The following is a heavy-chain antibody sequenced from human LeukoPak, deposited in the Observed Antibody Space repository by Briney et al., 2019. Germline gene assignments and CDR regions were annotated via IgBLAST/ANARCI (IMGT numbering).Heavy chain of an antibody. D-gene: IGHD4-17*01. Sequence: PSETLSLTCTVSGGSISGFYWSWIRQPPGKGLEWIGYIYYSGSTNYNPSLKSRVTISVDTSKNQFSLRLNSVTAADTAVYYCARDCGDYVDYWGQGTLVTFSS. CDR1: GGSISGFY. V-gene: IGHV4-59*01. CDR3: ARDCGDYVDY. J-gene: IGHJ4*02. CDR2: IYYSGST.